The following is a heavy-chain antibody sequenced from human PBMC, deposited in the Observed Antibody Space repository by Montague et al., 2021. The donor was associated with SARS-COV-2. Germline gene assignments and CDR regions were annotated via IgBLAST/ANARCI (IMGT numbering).Heavy chain of an antibody. CDR3: AVQELAYFDY. Sequence: SETLSLTCAVSGGSISSSNWWSWVRQPPGKGLEWIGEIYHSGRTNYNPSLKSRVTISVDESTGQFSLKLRSETAADTAVYYCAVQELAYFDYWGQGTLVTVSS. V-gene: IGHV4-4*02. D-gene: IGHD5-24*01. J-gene: IGHJ4*02. CDR2: IYHSGRT. CDR1: GGSISSSNW.